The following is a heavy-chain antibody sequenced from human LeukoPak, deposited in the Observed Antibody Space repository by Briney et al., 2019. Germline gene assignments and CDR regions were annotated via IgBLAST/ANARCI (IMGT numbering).Heavy chain of an antibody. J-gene: IGHJ4*02. Sequence: ASVKVSFKASGGTFSSYAISWVRQAPGQGLEWMGRIIPIFGTANYAQKFQGRVTITTDESTSTAYMELSSLRSEDTAVYYCARDLDYYGSGSVFGYWGQGTLVTVSS. V-gene: IGHV1-69*05. CDR3: ARDLDYYGSGSVFGY. CDR2: IIPIFGTA. D-gene: IGHD3-10*01. CDR1: GGTFSSYA.